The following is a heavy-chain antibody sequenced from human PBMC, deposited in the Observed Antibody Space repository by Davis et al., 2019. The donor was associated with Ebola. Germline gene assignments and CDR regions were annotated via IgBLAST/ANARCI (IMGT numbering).Heavy chain of an antibody. D-gene: IGHD3-16*02. CDR1: GFTFSSYW. J-gene: IGHJ2*01. V-gene: IGHV3-7*01. Sequence: PGGSLRLSCAASGFTFSSYWMSWVRQAPGKGLEWVANIKQDGSEKYYVDSVKGRFTISRDNAKNSLYLQMNSLRAEDTAVYYCARVIMITFGGVIGDWYFDLWGRGTLVTVSS. CDR3: ARVIMITFGGVIGDWYFDL. CDR2: IKQDGSEK.